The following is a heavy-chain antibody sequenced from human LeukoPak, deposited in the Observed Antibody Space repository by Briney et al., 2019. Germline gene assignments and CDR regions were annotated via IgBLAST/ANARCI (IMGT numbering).Heavy chain of an antibody. CDR2: ISGGVGST. V-gene: IGHV3-23*01. D-gene: IGHD3-10*02. CDR1: GFPFSSYS. CDR3: AKGNTMYTAYYFDY. Sequence: PGGSLRLSCAASGFPFSSYSMSWVRQAPGKGLEWVSVISGGVGSTSYADSVKGRFTISRDNSKNTLYLQMNSLRAEDTAVYYCAKGNTMYTAYYFDYWGQGTLVTVSS. J-gene: IGHJ4*02.